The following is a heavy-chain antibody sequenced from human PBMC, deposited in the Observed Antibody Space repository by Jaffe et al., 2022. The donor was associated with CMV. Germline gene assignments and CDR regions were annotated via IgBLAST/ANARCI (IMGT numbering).Heavy chain of an antibody. D-gene: IGHD3-10*01. Sequence: EVQLLESGGGLVQPGGSLRLSCAASGFTFSSYAMSWVRQAPGKGLEWVSAISGSGGSTYYADSVKGRFTISRDNSKNTLYLQMNSLRAEDTAVYYCAKDRAGGVRGVIGYFDYWGQGTLVTVSS. J-gene: IGHJ4*02. V-gene: IGHV3-23*01. CDR1: GFTFSSYA. CDR3: AKDRAGGVRGVIGYFDY. CDR2: ISGSGGST.